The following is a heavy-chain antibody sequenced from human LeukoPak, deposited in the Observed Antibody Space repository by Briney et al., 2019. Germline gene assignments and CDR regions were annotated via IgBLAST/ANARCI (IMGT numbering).Heavy chain of an antibody. CDR3: AKRIHYSSSSAYFDY. J-gene: IGHJ4*02. D-gene: IGHD6-6*01. V-gene: IGHV3-53*01. CDR1: GFIVSSNY. CDR2: IYSGGTT. Sequence: PGGSLRLSCAASGFIVSSNYMSWVRQAPGKGLEWVSVIYSGGTTFYTDSVKGRFTISRDNSKNTLYLQMNSLRVGDSAMYYCAKRIHYSSSSAYFDYWGQGALVTVSS.